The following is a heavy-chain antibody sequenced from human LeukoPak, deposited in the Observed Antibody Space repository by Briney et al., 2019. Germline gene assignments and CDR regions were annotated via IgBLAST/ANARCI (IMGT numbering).Heavy chain of an antibody. CDR2: INSDGSST. CDR3: ATDEAATGRLDY. Sequence: QPGGSLRLSCAASGFNFRNYWMHWVRQAPGKGLAWVSRINSDGSSTSYADSVKGRFTISRDNAENTLYLQINSLRAEDTAVYYCATDEAATGRLDYWGQGTLVTDSS. D-gene: IGHD1-1*01. CDR1: GFNFRNYW. V-gene: IGHV3-74*01. J-gene: IGHJ4*02.